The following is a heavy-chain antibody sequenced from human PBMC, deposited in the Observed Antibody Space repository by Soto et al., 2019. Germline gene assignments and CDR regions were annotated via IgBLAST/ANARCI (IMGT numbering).Heavy chain of an antibody. D-gene: IGHD3-22*01. CDR3: AHTQEGYYYDSSGYYPDGPRAEYFQH. J-gene: IGHJ1*01. V-gene: IGHV2-5*02. Sequence: ESGPTLVNPTQTLTLTCTFSGFSLSTSGVGVGWIRQPPGKALEWLALIYWDDDKRYSPSLKSRLTITKDTSKNQVVLTMTNMDPVDTATYYCAHTQEGYYYDSSGYYPDGPRAEYFQHWGQGTLVTVSS. CDR2: IYWDDDK. CDR1: GFSLSTSGVG.